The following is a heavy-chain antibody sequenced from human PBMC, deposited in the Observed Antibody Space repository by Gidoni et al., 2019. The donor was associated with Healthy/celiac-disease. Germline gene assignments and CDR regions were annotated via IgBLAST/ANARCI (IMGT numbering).Heavy chain of an antibody. CDR2: ISWDGGST. CDR3: AKPLDYGDYLYFDY. CDR1: GFPFVDYT. Sequence: EVQLVESGGVVVQPGGSLRLSCVASGFPFVDYTMNWVRQAPGKRLEWVSLISWDGGSTYYADSVKGRFTISRDNSKNSLYLQMNSLRTEDTALYYCAKPLDYGDYLYFDYWGQGTLVTVSS. V-gene: IGHV3-43*01. D-gene: IGHD4-17*01. J-gene: IGHJ4*02.